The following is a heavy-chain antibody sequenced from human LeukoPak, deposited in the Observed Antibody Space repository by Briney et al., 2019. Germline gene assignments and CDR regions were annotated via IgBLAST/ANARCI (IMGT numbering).Heavy chain of an antibody. D-gene: IGHD1-26*01. J-gene: IGHJ5*02. V-gene: IGHV4-39*01. CDR1: DGSITTADYY. CDR2: IYYGGST. Sequence: SETLSLTCTVSDGSITTADYYWGWIRQPPGKGLEWIGTIYYGGSTYYNMSLRGRVTIFVDSSKNQFSLKLTSLTAADTAVYYCARQRIVGLMNNWFDPWGQGTLVTVSS. CDR3: ARQRIVGLMNNWFDP.